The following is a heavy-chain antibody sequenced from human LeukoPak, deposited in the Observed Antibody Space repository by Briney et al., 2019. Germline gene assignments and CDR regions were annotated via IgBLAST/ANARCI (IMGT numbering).Heavy chain of an antibody. CDR3: ARDQSQNYYDPEVDAFDI. J-gene: IGHJ3*02. V-gene: IGHV3-21*01. CDR1: GFTFSSYS. CDR2: ISSSSSYI. Sequence: PGGSLRLSCAASGFTFSSYSMNWVRQAPGKGLEWVSSISSSSSYIYYADSVKGRFTISRDNAKNSLYLQMNSLRAEDTAVYYCARDQSQNYYDPEVDAFDIWGQGTMVTVSS. D-gene: IGHD3-22*01.